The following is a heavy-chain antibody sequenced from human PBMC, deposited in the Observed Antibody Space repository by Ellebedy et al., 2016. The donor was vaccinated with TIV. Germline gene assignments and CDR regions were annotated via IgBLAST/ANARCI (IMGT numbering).Heavy chain of an antibody. J-gene: IGHJ2*01. CDR3: ARDQAYDSSGNHHWFFDV. CDR2: ISSTGTTI. CDR1: GFTFSDYY. D-gene: IGHD3-22*01. V-gene: IGHV3-11*01. Sequence: GGSLRLSXEASGFTFSDYYMNWIRQAPGKGLEWVSFISSTGTTINYADSVKGRVTISRDNAKNSLYLQMDSLRAEDTAIYYCARDQAYDSSGNHHWFFDVWGRGTLVTVSS.